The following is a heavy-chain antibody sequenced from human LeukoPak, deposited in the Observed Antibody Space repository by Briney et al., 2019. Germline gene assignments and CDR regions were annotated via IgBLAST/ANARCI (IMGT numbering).Heavy chain of an antibody. D-gene: IGHD3-10*01. V-gene: IGHV4-59*12. CDR1: GGSISTYY. CDR3: ARDTYYSGSGTYFEDYFDS. CDR2: IHGSGET. J-gene: IGHJ4*02. Sequence: SETLSLTCTVSGGSISTYYWSRIRQPPGKGLEWIGHIHGSGETNYNPSLKSRVTMSPDTSRNQFSLKVNSVTAADTAVYYCARDTYYSGSGTYFEDYFDSWGQGTPVTVSS.